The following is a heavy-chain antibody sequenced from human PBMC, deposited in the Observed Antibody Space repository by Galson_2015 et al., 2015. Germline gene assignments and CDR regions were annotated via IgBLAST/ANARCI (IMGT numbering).Heavy chain of an antibody. J-gene: IGHJ4*02. CDR1: EFTFSSYA. D-gene: IGHD3-3*01. CDR3: TRVALGVLLCCFDY. Sequence: SLRLSCAASEFTFSSYAMHWVRQAPGKGLVWVSRINSDGSSTSYADSVKGRSTISRDNSKNTLYLQMNSLRAEDTAVYYCTRVALGVLLCCFDYWGQGALVTVSS. CDR2: INSDGSST. V-gene: IGHV3-74*01.